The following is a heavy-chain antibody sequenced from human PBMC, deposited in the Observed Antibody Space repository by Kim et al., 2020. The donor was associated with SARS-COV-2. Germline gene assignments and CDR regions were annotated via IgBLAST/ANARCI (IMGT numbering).Heavy chain of an antibody. CDR2: ILYDGSNK. Sequence: GGSLRLSCAASGFIFSSYGMHWVRQAPGKGLEWVAVILYDGSNKYYADSVQGRFTISRDNSKNTLYLHMKSLRAEDTAVYYCEIDAVFLGYYARSGYFVYWGQGTLVTVSS. CDR1: GFIFSSYG. J-gene: IGHJ4*02. V-gene: IGHV3-30*03. D-gene: IGHD3-22*01. CDR3: EIDAVFLGYYARSGYFVY.